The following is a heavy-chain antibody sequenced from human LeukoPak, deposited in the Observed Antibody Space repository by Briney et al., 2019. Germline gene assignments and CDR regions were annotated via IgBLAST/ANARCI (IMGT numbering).Heavy chain of an antibody. CDR2: ISSSSSPI. J-gene: IGHJ4*02. CDR1: GFTFSNYI. Sequence: GGSLRLSCAASGFTFSNYIMNWVRQAPGKGLEWLSYISSSSSPIYYADSDKGRFTISRDNAKNSLYLQMNSLRDEDTGVYYCARVNWNDVGSFDYWGQGTLVTVSS. V-gene: IGHV3-48*02. CDR3: ARVNWNDVGSFDY. D-gene: IGHD1-20*01.